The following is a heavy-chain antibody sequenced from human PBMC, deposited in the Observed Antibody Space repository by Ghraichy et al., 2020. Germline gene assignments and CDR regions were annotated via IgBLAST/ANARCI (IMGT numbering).Heavy chain of an antibody. J-gene: IGHJ2*01. Sequence: SETLSLTCTVSGGSISRSNYYWGWIRQPPGKGQEWIGSMHHSGSTYYNPSLKSRPTISVDKPKNQFSLNLTSVTAADTAVYYCAGSFAVIRYFDLWGRGTVVTVSS. CDR3: AGSFAVIRYFDL. CDR1: GGSISRSNYY. V-gene: IGHV4-39*01. CDR2: MHHSGST. D-gene: IGHD3-10*01.